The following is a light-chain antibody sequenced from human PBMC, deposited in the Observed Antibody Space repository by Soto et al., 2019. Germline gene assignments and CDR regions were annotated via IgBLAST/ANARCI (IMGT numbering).Light chain of an antibody. CDR2: DAS. V-gene: IGKV3-11*01. Sequence: EVVLTQSVATLSLSPGERATHSCRASQSVSSYLAWYQQKPGQAPRLLIYDASNRATGIPGRFSGSGSGTDFTLTISSLEPEDFAVYYCQQRSNWLLTFCQLTLLEV. J-gene: IGKJ5*01. CDR3: QQRSNWLLT. CDR1: QSVSSY.